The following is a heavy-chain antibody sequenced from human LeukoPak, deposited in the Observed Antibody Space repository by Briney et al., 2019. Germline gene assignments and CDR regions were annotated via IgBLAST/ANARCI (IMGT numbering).Heavy chain of an antibody. D-gene: IGHD3-9*01. Sequence: SETLSFXCAVYGGSFIGYSWTWIRQPPGKGLEWIGEMNHSGSTNYNPSLKSRVTISVDTSKNQFSLKLTSVTAADTAVYYCAREGDYDILTGPGFDSWGQGTLVTVSS. J-gene: IGHJ4*02. CDR1: GGSFIGYS. CDR2: MNHSGST. CDR3: AREGDYDILTGPGFDS. V-gene: IGHV4-34*01.